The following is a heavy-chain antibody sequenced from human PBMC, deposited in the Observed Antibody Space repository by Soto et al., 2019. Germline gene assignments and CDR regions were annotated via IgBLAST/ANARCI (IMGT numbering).Heavy chain of an antibody. D-gene: IGHD2-15*01. CDR3: ATRRRGYCSGGSCYSVGYFDY. CDR1: GGSISSGGYY. Sequence: PSETLSLTCTVSGGSISSGGYYWSWIRQHPGKGLEWIGYIYYSGSTYYNPSLKSRVTISVDTSKNQFSLKLSSVTAADTAVYYCATRRRGYCSGGSCYSVGYFDYWGQGTLVTVS. J-gene: IGHJ4*02. CDR2: IYYSGST. V-gene: IGHV4-31*03.